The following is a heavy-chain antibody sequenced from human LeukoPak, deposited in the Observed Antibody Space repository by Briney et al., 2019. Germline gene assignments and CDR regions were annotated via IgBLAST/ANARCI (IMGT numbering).Heavy chain of an antibody. CDR2: INAGNGNT. CDR3: ARGYDYSNYGVFDP. J-gene: IGHJ5*02. Sequence: GASVNVSCKASGYTFTAYYIHWVRQAPGQRLEWMGWINAGNGNTKYSQEFQGRVTITRDTSASTAYMELSSLRSEDMAVYYCARGYDYSNYGVFDPWGQGTLVTVSS. CDR1: GYTFTAYY. V-gene: IGHV1-3*03. D-gene: IGHD4-11*01.